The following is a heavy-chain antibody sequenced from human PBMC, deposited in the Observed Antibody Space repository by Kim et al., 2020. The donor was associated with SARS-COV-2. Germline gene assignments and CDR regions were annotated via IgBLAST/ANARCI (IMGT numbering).Heavy chain of an antibody. CDR3: ATTRGYYDF. Sequence: GGSLRLSCEASGFIITNNAMSWVRQAPGKGLEWVSVMGISVDTHYADSVKGRFTISRDNAKNTLYLQMSSLRAEDTASYYCATTRGYYDFWGQGTTVTVSS. J-gene: IGHJ6*02. D-gene: IGHD3-3*01. CDR2: MGISVDT. V-gene: IGHV3-23*01. CDR1: GFIITNNA.